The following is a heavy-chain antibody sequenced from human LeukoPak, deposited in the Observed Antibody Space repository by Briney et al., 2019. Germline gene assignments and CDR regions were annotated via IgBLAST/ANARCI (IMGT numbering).Heavy chain of an antibody. D-gene: IGHD2-15*01. Sequence: GGSLRLSCAASGFPFSNHAMSWVRQPPGKGLEWVAAISNGNTYYADSVKGRFAISRDDSKNMVYLQMNSLRDEDTALYYCVREAGYCASVCLKSNWFDPWGQGTLVTVSS. J-gene: IGHJ5*02. CDR2: ISNGNT. CDR1: GFPFSNHA. V-gene: IGHV3-23*01. CDR3: VREAGYCASVCLKSNWFDP.